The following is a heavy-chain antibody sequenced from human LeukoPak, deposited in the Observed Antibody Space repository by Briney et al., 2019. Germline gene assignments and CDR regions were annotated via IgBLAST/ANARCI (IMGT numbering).Heavy chain of an antibody. V-gene: IGHV1-69*04. CDR2: IIPILGIA. D-gene: IGHD3-16*02. CDR3: ARDSGDDYVWGSYRFDQYYFDY. J-gene: IGHJ4*02. CDR1: VGTFSSYA. Sequence: ASVTVSRKASVGTFSSYAISWVRQAPGKGLEWMGRIIPILGIANYAQKFQGRVTITADKSTSTAYMELNSLRSEDTAVYYCARDSGDDYVWGSYRFDQYYFDYWGQGTLVTVSS.